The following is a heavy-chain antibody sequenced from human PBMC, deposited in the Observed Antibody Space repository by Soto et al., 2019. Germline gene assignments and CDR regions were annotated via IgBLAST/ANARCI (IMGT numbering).Heavy chain of an antibody. CDR3: ARARAGTTSYYFDY. CDR2: IYYSGST. Sequence: SETLSLTCTVSGGSISSGDYYWSWIRQPPGKGLEWTGYIYYSGSTYYNPSLKSRVTISVDTSKNQFSLKLSSVTAADTAVYYCARARAGTTSYYFDYRGQGTLVTVSS. J-gene: IGHJ4*02. V-gene: IGHV4-30-4*01. D-gene: IGHD1-1*01. CDR1: GGSISSGDYY.